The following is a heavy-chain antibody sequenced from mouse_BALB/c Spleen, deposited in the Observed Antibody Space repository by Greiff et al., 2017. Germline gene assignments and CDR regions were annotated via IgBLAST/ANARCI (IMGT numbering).Heavy chain of an antibody. CDR1: GYTFTSYW. D-gene: IGHD1-2*01. V-gene: IGHV1-69*02. J-gene: IGHJ3*01. Sequence: QVQLQQSGAELVKPGASVKLSCKASGYTFTSYWMHWVKQRPGQGLEWIGEIDPSDSYTNYNQKFKGKATLTVDKSSSTAYMQLSSLTSEDSAVYYCARATATVPFAYWGQGTLVTVSA. CDR3: ARATATVPFAY. CDR2: IDPSDSYT.